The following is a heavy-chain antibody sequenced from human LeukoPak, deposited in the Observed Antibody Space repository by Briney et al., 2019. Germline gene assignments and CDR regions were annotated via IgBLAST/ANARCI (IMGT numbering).Heavy chain of an antibody. J-gene: IGHJ6*02. D-gene: IGHD2-15*01. Sequence: ASVKVSCKASGYTFTSYDINWVRQATGQGPEWMGWMNANSGKTDYAQKFQGRVTMTRNTSASTAYMELSSLRSEDTAVYYCARGLGGGTVWTDYYGMDVWGQGTTVIVSS. CDR2: MNANSGKT. CDR1: GYTFTSYD. V-gene: IGHV1-8*01. CDR3: ARGLGGGTVWTDYYGMDV.